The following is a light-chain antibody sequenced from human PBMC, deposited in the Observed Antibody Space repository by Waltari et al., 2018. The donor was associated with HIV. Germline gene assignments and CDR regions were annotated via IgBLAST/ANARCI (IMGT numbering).Light chain of an antibody. V-gene: IGLV1-47*01. CDR3: AAWDDSLSGVL. CDR1: SSNIGGNY. J-gene: IGLJ3*02. CDR2: RNN. Sequence: QSVLTQPPSASGAPGQRVTMSCSGSSSNIGGNYVYWYQHLPGSAPKLLISRNNNRPSGCPDRFSGSKSGTSASLAISGLRSEDEADYYCAAWDDSLSGVLFGGGTKLTVL.